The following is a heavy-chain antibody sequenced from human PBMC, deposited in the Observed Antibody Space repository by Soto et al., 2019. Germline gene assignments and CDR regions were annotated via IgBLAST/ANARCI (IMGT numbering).Heavy chain of an antibody. CDR2: IIPIFGTA. CDR3: ARVLEPIYYYCGMDV. Sequence: QVQLVQSGAEVKKPGSSVKVSCKASGGTFSSYAISWVRQAPGHGLEWMGGIIPIFGTANYAQKFQGRVTSTAEESTSTAYMELSSLISEDTAVYYGARVLEPIYYYCGMDVWGQGTTVTVSS. V-gene: IGHV1-69*01. J-gene: IGHJ6*02. CDR1: GGTFSSYA. D-gene: IGHD3-3*01.